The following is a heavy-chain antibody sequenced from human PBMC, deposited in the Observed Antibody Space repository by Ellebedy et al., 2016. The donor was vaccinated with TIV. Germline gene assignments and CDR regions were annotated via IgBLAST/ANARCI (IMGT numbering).Heavy chain of an antibody. CDR2: ISAYNGNT. CDR3: ARDVPADAAALLDY. D-gene: IGHD2-2*01. CDR1: GYPFPNYG. J-gene: IGHJ4*02. V-gene: IGHV1-18*04. Sequence: AASVKVSCKASGYPFPNYGVSWVRQAPGQALEWVGWISAYNGNTKYGQKFQGRISLPTDTSMGTADMELRSLRSDDTGVYFCARDVPADAAALLDYWGQGTRVTVSS.